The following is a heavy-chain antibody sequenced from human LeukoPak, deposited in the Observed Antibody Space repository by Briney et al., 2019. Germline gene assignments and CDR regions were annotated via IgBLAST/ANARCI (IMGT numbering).Heavy chain of an antibody. Sequence: GESLKISCAASGFTFSRYWMHWVRQAPGKGLVWVSRINTDGSGTSYADSVKGRFTISRDNAKNTLYLQMNSLRAEDTAVYYCARDGLAAARDYWGQGTLVTVSS. CDR3: ARDGLAAARDY. V-gene: IGHV3-74*01. D-gene: IGHD6-13*01. CDR1: GFTFSRYW. J-gene: IGHJ4*02. CDR2: INTDGSGT.